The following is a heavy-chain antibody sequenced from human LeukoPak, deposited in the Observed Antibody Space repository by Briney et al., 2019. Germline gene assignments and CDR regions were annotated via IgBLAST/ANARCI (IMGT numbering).Heavy chain of an antibody. D-gene: IGHD5-12*01. CDR2: IYYSEST. Sequence: SETLSLTCTVSGASISSYYWSWIRQPPGKGLEWIGYIYYSESTNYNPSLKSRVTISVDTSKNQFSLKLSSVTAADTAVYYCARHWVGYDSYSFDIWGQGIMVTVSS. J-gene: IGHJ3*02. V-gene: IGHV4-59*08. CDR1: GASISSYY. CDR3: ARHWVGYDSYSFDI.